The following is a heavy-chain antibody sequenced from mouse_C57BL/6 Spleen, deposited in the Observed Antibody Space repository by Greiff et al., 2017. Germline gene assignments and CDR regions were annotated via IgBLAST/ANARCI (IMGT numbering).Heavy chain of an antibody. CDR1: GFSLTSYG. J-gene: IGHJ1*03. CDR3: AKEGNWGYFDV. CDR2: IWRGGST. D-gene: IGHD4-1*01. Sequence: VQLQQSGPGLVQPSQSLSITCTVSGFSLTSYGVHWVRQSPGKGLEWLGVIWRGGSTDYNAAIMSRLSITKDNSKSQVFFKMNSLQADDTAIYYCAKEGNWGYFDVWGTGTTVTVSS. V-gene: IGHV2-5*01.